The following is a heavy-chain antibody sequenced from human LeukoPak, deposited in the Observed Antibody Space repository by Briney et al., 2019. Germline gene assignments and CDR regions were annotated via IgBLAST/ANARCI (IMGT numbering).Heavy chain of an antibody. CDR2: IYYSGST. J-gene: IGHJ4*02. CDR3: AREGSSGWGPFDY. V-gene: IGHV4-61*01. D-gene: IGHD6-19*01. CDR1: GGSVSSGSYY. Sequence: PSETLSLTCTVSGGSVSSGSYYWSWIRQPPGKGLEWIGYIYYSGSTNYNPSLKSRVTISVDTSKNQFSLKLSSVTAADTAVYYCAREGSSGWGPFDYWGQGTLVTVSS.